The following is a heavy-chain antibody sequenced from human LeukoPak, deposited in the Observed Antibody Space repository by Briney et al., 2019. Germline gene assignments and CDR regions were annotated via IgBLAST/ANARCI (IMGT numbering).Heavy chain of an antibody. D-gene: IGHD3-22*01. CDR3: ARARSPSSGYLLRDHNWFDP. CDR1: GGTFNSYA. J-gene: IGHJ5*02. CDR2: IIPIFGTA. Sequence: SVKVSCKASGGTFNSYAISWVRQAPGQGLEWMGGIIPIFGTANYAQKVQGRVTITTDESTTTAYMELSSLRSEDTAVYYCARARSPSSGYLLRDHNWFDPWGQGTLVTVSS. V-gene: IGHV1-69*05.